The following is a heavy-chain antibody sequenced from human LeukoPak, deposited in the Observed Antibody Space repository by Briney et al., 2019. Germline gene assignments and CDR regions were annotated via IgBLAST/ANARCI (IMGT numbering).Heavy chain of an antibody. CDR2: IHYSGST. V-gene: IGHV4-59*08. Sequence: SETLSLTCNVSGGSISSYYWSWIRQPPGKRLEWIGYIHYSGSTKYTPSLKSRVSISLDTPKNQFSLRLSPVTAADAAVYYCAGTVAGPNWFDSWGQGTQITVSS. D-gene: IGHD6-19*01. CDR3: AGTVAGPNWFDS. CDR1: GGSISSYY. J-gene: IGHJ5*01.